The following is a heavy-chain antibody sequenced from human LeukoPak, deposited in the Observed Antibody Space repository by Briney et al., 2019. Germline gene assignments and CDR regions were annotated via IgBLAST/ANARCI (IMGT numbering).Heavy chain of an antibody. D-gene: IGHD3-22*01. Sequence: GRSLRLSCSVSGFTLSNYGMHWVRQAPGKGLEWVALISYNGGRKDYADSVKGRFTIDRDNSKNTVYLHMNSLRPDDTAIYFCARQEARNYYYEGLDYWGQGNLVTVSS. CDR2: ISYNGGRK. J-gene: IGHJ4*02. CDR1: GFTLSNYG. CDR3: ARQEARNYYYEGLDY. V-gene: IGHV3-30*03.